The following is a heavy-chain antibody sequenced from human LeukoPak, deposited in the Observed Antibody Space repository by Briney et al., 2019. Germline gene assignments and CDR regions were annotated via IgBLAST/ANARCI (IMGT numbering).Heavy chain of an antibody. Sequence: SETLSLTCTVSGGSISSYYWSWIRQPPGKGLEWIGYIYYSGSTNYNPSLKSRVTISVDTSKNQFSLKLSSVTAGDTAVYYCARAATVYDHAFDIWGQGTMVTVSS. CDR3: ARAATVYDHAFDI. CDR2: IYYSGST. V-gene: IGHV4-59*01. CDR1: GGSISSYY. J-gene: IGHJ3*02. D-gene: IGHD1-1*01.